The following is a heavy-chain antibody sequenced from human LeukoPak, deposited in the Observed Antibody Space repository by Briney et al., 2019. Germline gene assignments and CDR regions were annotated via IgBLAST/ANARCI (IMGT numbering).Heavy chain of an antibody. CDR3: ARDSGWTFDP. J-gene: IGHJ5*02. CDR1: GFTFNSYG. D-gene: IGHD6-19*01. CDR2: IRYDGTNT. Sequence: GGSLRLSCAASGFTFNSYGMHWVRQAPGKGLEWVAFIRYDGTNTYYADSVKGRFTISRDNSKNTLYLQMNSLGVEDTAIYYCARDSGWTFDPWGQGTLVTVSS. V-gene: IGHV3-30*02.